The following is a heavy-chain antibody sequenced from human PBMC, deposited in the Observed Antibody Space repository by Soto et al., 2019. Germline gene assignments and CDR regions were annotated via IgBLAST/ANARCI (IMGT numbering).Heavy chain of an antibody. D-gene: IGHD2-21*01. CDR2: FDPEDGET. CDR1: GYTLTELS. V-gene: IGHV1-24*01. CDR3: ATSPPYCGGDCPPDY. Sequence: GASVKVSCKVSGYTLTELSMHWVRQAPGKGLEWMGGFDPEDGETIYAQKFQGRVTMTEDTSTDTAYMELSSLRSEDTAVYYCATSPPYCGGDCPPDYWGQGTLVTVSS. J-gene: IGHJ4*02.